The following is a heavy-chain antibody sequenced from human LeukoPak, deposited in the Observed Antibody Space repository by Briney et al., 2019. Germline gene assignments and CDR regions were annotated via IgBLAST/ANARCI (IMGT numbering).Heavy chain of an antibody. CDR2: INHSGST. Sequence: SETLSLTCAVYGGSFSGYYWGWIRQPPGKGLEWIGEINHSGSTNYNPSLKSRVTISVDTSKNQFSLKLSSVTAADTAVYYCAREKRTEAYYDFWSGTIRGFYFDYWGQGTPVTVSS. CDR1: GGSFSGYY. D-gene: IGHD3-3*01. CDR3: AREKRTEAYYDFWSGTIRGFYFDY. V-gene: IGHV4-34*01. J-gene: IGHJ4*02.